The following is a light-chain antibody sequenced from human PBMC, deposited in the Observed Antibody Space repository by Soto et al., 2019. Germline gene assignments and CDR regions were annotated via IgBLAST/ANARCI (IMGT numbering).Light chain of an antibody. J-gene: IGLJ1*01. CDR1: SSDIGAYNY. Sequence: QSALTQPASVSGSPGQSITISCTGTSSDIGAYNYVCWYQQQSGKAPKLIIYEGSERPSGVSVRFSGSKSGNTASLTISGLQAEDEADYFCCSYAGGSNVFGAGTKLTVL. CDR2: EGS. V-gene: IGLV2-23*03. CDR3: CSYAGGSNV.